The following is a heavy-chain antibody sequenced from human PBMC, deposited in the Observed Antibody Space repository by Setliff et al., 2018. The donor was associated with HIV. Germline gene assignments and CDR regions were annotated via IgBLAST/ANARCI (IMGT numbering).Heavy chain of an antibody. CDR3: ARGVITFGGLIGPLPS. J-gene: IGHJ5*02. D-gene: IGHD3-16*02. Sequence: PSETLSLTCAIYGASFSGYYWSWIRQPPGKGLEWIGEINDSGSTNYNPSLKSRVTMSGDTSKNQFSLNLTSVTAADTAVYYCARGVITFGGLIGPLPSWGRGTLVTVSS. V-gene: IGHV4-34*01. CDR1: GASFSGYY. CDR2: INDSGST.